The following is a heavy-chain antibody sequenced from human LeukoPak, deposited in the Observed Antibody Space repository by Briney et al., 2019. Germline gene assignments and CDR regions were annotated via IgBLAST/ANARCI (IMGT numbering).Heavy chain of an antibody. J-gene: IGHJ5*02. V-gene: IGHV3-23*01. CDR1: GFTFSSYA. Sequence: GGSLRLSCEASGFTFSSYAMSWVRQAPGKGLEWVSAISGSGGSTYYADSVKGRFTISRDNSKNTLYLQMNSLRAEDTAVYYCAKDRTGRGSYYWFDPWGQGTLVTVSS. D-gene: IGHD1-26*01. CDR3: AKDRTGRGSYYWFDP. CDR2: ISGSGGST.